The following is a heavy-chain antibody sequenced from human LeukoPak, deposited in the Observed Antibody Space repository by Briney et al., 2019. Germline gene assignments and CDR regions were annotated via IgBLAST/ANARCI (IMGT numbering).Heavy chain of an antibody. CDR2: IYTSGST. Sequence: SETLSLTCTVSGGSISGYYWSWIRQPAGKGLEWIGRIYTSGSTNYNPSLKSRVTMSVDTSKNQFSLKLSSVTAADTAVYYCARPQADSSSFGHWFDPWGQGTLVTVSS. D-gene: IGHD6-13*01. CDR3: ARPQADSSSFGHWFDP. V-gene: IGHV4-4*07. CDR1: GGSISGYY. J-gene: IGHJ5*02.